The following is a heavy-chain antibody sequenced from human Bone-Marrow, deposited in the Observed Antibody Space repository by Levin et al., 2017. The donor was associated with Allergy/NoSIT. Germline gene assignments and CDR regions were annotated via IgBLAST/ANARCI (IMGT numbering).Heavy chain of an antibody. Sequence: PGGSLRLSCAASGFTFSGSAMHWVRQASGKGLEWVGRVRSKANNYATAYAASLKGRFTISRDDSKNTAYLQMNSLETEDTAVYYCTGQTRLGTPTDYWGQGTLVTVSS. CDR1: GFTFSGSA. J-gene: IGHJ4*02. CDR3: TGQTRLGTPTDY. CDR2: VRSKANNYAT. D-gene: IGHD3-16*01. V-gene: IGHV3-73*01.